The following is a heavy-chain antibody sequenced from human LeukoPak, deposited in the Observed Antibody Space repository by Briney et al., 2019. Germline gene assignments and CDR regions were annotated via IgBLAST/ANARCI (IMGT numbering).Heavy chain of an antibody. CDR3: ARERNYGSGSYYYAFDI. Sequence: PGGSLRLSCAVSGFTFSTYGMNWVRQAPGKGLEWVSGITGSGGSTYYADSVKGRFTISRDNAKNSLYLQMNSLRAEDTAVYYCARERNYGSGSYYYAFDIWGQGTMVTVSS. V-gene: IGHV3-23*01. CDR1: GFTFSTYG. J-gene: IGHJ3*02. D-gene: IGHD3-10*01. CDR2: ITGSGGST.